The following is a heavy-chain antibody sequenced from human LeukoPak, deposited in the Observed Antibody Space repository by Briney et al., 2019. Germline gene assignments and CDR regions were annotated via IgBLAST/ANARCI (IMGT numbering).Heavy chain of an antibody. CDR2: IYYSGST. CDR3: ARISGSYFDY. J-gene: IGHJ4*02. Sequence: PSETLSLTCTVSVGPFRRYYWIWIRQPPGKGLEWIGYIYYSGSTNYNPSLKSRVTISVDTSKNQFSLKLSSVTAADTAVYYCARISGSYFDYWGQGTLVTVSS. CDR1: VGPFRRYY. D-gene: IGHD1-26*01. V-gene: IGHV4-59*01.